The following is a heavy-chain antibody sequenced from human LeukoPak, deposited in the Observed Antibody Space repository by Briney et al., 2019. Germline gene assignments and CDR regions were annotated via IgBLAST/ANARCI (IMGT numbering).Heavy chain of an antibody. Sequence: GGSLRLSCAASGFTFSSYWMHWVRQAPGKGLVWVPRINSDGNSTNYADSVKGRFTISKDNAKNTLYLQMNSLRAEDTAVYYCASDFWSGYYTPMGVNYWGQGTLVTVSS. J-gene: IGHJ4*02. D-gene: IGHD3-3*01. V-gene: IGHV3-74*01. CDR2: INSDGNST. CDR3: ASDFWSGYYTPMGVNY. CDR1: GFTFSSYW.